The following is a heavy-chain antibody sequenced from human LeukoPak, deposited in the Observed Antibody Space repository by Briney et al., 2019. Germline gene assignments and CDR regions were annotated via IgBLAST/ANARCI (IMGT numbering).Heavy chain of an antibody. Sequence: GGSLRLSCAASGFTFSSYSMNWVRQAPGKGLEWVSYIGSSSSTIYYADSVKGRFTISRDNAKNSLYLQMNSLRAEDTAVYYCARVGIQLYDYWGQGTLVTVSS. CDR2: IGSSSSTI. V-gene: IGHV3-48*01. D-gene: IGHD5-18*01. J-gene: IGHJ4*02. CDR3: ARVGIQLYDY. CDR1: GFTFSSYS.